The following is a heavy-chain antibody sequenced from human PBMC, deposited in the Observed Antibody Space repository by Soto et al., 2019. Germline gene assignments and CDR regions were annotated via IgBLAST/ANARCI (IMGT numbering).Heavy chain of an antibody. V-gene: IGHV3-74*01. CDR2: INIGGSAA. J-gene: IGHJ4*02. CDR3: VRGTNDWYGMDD. CDR1: GFTFSNYW. Sequence: EVQLVESGGGLVQPGGSLRLSCAASGFTFSNYWMHWVRLPPGKGLLWVSRINIGGSAANYAGSVEGRFTVSRDDAKKTLYLQMNSLRDDDTAVYYCVRGTNDWYGMDDWGQGAPVTVSS. D-gene: IGHD3-9*01.